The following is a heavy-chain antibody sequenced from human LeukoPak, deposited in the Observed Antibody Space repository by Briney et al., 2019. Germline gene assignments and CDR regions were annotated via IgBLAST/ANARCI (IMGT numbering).Heavy chain of an antibody. J-gene: IGHJ5*02. Sequence: GGSLRLSCAASGFTFSSYAMSWVRQAPGKGLEWVSAISGSGGSIYYADSVKGRFTISRDNSKNTLYLQMNSLRAEDTAVYYCARDALLWFGELSWFDPWGQGTLVTVSS. D-gene: IGHD3-10*01. CDR3: ARDALLWFGELSWFDP. V-gene: IGHV3-23*01. CDR2: ISGSGGSI. CDR1: GFTFSSYA.